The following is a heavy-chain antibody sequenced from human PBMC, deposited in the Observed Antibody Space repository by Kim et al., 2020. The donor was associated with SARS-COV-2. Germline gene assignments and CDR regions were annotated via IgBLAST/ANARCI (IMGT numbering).Heavy chain of an antibody. V-gene: IGHV3-11*04. CDR2: ISNTGGTI. Sequence: GGSLRLSCETSGFFNDYYINWIRQAPGKGLEWVSYISNTGGTIYYADSVRGRFTISRDNAKNSLYLQLNSLRAEDTAVYYCTGDGSRSWAHEYWGQGTLVTVSA. D-gene: IGHD3-10*01. J-gene: IGHJ4*02. CDR3: TGDGSRSWAHEY. CDR1: GFFNDYY.